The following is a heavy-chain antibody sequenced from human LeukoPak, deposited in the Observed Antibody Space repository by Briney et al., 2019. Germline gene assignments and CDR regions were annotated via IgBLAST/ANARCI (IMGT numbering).Heavy chain of an antibody. V-gene: IGHV1-69*05. D-gene: IGHD5-12*01. CDR1: GGTFSSYA. J-gene: IGHJ6*04. Sequence: ASVKVSCKASGGTFSSYAISWVRQAPGQGLEWMGGIIPIFGTANYAQKFQGRVTITTDESTSTAYMELRSLRSDDTAVYYCARERGYSGYAEGMDVWGKGTTVTVSS. CDR3: ARERGYSGYAEGMDV. CDR2: IIPIFGTA.